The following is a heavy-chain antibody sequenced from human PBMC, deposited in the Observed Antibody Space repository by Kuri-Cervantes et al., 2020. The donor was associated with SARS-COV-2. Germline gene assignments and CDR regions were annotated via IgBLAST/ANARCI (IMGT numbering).Heavy chain of an antibody. CDR1: GYTFTSYD. Sequence: ASVKVSCKASGYTFTSYDINWVRQATGQGLEWMGWMNPNSGNTGYAQKFQGRVTMTSNTSISTAYMELSSLRADDTAVYYCARASRYYYGSGSYYPCGYWGQGTLVTVSS. J-gene: IGHJ4*02. CDR2: MNPNSGNT. CDR3: ARASRYYYGSGSYYPCGY. V-gene: IGHV1-8*01. D-gene: IGHD3-10*01.